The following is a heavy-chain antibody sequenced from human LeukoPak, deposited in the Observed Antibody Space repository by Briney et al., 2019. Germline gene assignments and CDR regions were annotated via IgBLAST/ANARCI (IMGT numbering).Heavy chain of an antibody. CDR2: ISGSGGST. Sequence: GGSLRLSCAASGFTFSSYSMNWVRQAPGKGLEWVSAISGSGGSTYYADSVKGRFTISRDNSKNTLYLQMNSLRAEDTAVYYCAKVEGYDFWSGPSPAEYFQHWGQGTLVTVSS. D-gene: IGHD3-3*01. J-gene: IGHJ1*01. CDR3: AKVEGYDFWSGPSPAEYFQH. V-gene: IGHV3-23*01. CDR1: GFTFSSYS.